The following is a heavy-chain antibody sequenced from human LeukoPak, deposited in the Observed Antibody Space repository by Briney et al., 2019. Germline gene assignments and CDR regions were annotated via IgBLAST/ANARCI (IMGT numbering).Heavy chain of an antibody. V-gene: IGHV3-15*04. CDR3: IRAFDP. CDR2: IESKINGGAT. CDR1: GFTFSNAW. J-gene: IGHJ5*02. Sequence: SGGSLRLSCAASGFTFSNAWMSWVRQAPGKGLEWVGRIESKINGGATHYAAPAKGRFTISRDDSENRLYLQMNSLKTEDTAVYHCIRAFDPWGQGTLVTVSS.